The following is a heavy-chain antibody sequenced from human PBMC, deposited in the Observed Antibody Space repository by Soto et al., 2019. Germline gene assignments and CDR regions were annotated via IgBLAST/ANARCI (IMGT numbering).Heavy chain of an antibody. Sequence: GGSLRLSCAASGFTFSSYDMHWVRQATGKGLEWVSAIGTAGDTYYPGSVKGRFTISRENAKNSLYLQMNSLRAGDTAVYYCARVLRYFDSHAFDIWGQGTMVTVSS. D-gene: IGHD3-9*01. V-gene: IGHV3-13*01. J-gene: IGHJ3*02. CDR3: ARVLRYFDSHAFDI. CDR1: GFTFSSYD. CDR2: IGTAGDT.